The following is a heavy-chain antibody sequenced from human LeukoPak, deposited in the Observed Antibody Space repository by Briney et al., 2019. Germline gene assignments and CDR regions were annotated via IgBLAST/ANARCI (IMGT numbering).Heavy chain of an antibody. J-gene: IGHJ4*02. CDR2: IKQDGSDT. Sequence: GGSLRLSCAASGFTFNNYCMSWVRQAPGKGLEWVANIKQDGSDTFYVDSVNGRFTISRDNSKNSLYLQMNTHRATDTAISYRANFGGAHHKTFDSWGQGTLVTVSS. D-gene: IGHD1-14*01. CDR3: ANFGGAHHKTFDS. CDR1: GFTFNNYC. V-gene: IGHV3-7*03.